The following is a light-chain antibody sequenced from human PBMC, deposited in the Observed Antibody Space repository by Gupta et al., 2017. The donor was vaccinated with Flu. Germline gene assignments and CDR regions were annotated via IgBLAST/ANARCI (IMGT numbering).Light chain of an antibody. CDR2: ASS. CDR1: QSINNW. J-gene: IGKJ3*01. Sequence: DIQMTQSPSSVSASVGDRVTITCRASQSINNWLAWYQHKPGKAPKLLIYASSSLQSGVPSRFSGSGSGTDFTLSISTLQPEDFATYYCQQANSFLPLTFGPGTKVDLK. V-gene: IGKV1D-12*01. CDR3: QQANSFLPLT.